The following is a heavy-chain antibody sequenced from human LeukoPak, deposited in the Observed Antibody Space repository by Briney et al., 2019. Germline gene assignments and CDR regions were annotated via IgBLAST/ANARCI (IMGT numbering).Heavy chain of an antibody. CDR2: IYYSGST. V-gene: IGHV4-39*07. CDR3: ARSLRLCSSTSCYALYNWFDP. D-gene: IGHD2-2*01. J-gene: IGHJ5*02. CDR1: GGSISSSSYC. Sequence: SETLSLTCTVSGGSISSSSYCWGWIRQPPGKGLEWIGSIYYSGSTYYNPSLKSRVTISVDTSKNQFSLKLSSVTAADTAVYYCARSLRLCSSTSCYALYNWFDPWGQGTLVTVSS.